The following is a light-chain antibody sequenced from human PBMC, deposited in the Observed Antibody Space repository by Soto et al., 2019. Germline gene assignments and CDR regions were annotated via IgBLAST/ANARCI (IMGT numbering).Light chain of an antibody. V-gene: IGKV3D-11*02. J-gene: IGKJ5*01. CDR2: DAS. CDR3: QQRRSWQVT. CDR1: QSINTY. Sequence: ENVLTQSPATLSLSPWEGATLSCRASQSINTYLAWYQQKPGQAPRLLIYDASKRATDIPARFSGSGSGTNFTLTISSLEPEDFAVYYCQQRRSWQVTFGQGTRLEIK.